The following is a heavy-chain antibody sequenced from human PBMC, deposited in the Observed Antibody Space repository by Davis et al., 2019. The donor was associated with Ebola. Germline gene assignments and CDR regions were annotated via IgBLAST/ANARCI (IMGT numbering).Heavy chain of an antibody. Sequence: GGSLRLSCAASGFTFTNYWMTWVRQAPGKGLEWVAKIKQDGSEKYYVDSVKGRFTISRDNAENSLFLQMNSLRAEDTAVYYCAKWDYGDYGIDYWGQGTLVTVSS. V-gene: IGHV3-7*03. CDR2: IKQDGSEK. J-gene: IGHJ4*02. D-gene: IGHD4-17*01. CDR1: GFTFTNYW. CDR3: AKWDYGDYGIDY.